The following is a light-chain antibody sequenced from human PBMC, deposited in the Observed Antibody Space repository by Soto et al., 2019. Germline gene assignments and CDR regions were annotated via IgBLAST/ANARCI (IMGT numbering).Light chain of an antibody. J-gene: IGLJ3*02. Sequence: QSALTQPASVSGSPGQSITISCTGTSSDVGGYNYVSWYQQHPGKAPKLMIYEVSNRPSGVSNRFSGSKSGNTASLTISGLQAEDEADHYCSSYTSSSTRVFGGGIQLTVL. CDR2: EVS. V-gene: IGLV2-14*01. CDR3: SSYTSSSTRV. CDR1: SSDVGGYNY.